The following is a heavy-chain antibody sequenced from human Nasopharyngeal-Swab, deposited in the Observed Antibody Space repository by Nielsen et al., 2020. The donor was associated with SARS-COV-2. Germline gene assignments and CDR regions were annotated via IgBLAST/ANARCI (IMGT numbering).Heavy chain of an antibody. CDR1: GFTFDDYA. CDR2: ISGDGGST. Sequence: LSLTCAASGFTFDDYAMHWVRQAPGKGLEWVSLISGDGGSTYYADSVKGRFTISRDNSKNSLYLQMNSLRTEDTALYYCAKDIGVYYYMDVWGKGTTVTVSS. D-gene: IGHD3-10*01. J-gene: IGHJ6*03. V-gene: IGHV3-43*02. CDR3: AKDIGVYYYMDV.